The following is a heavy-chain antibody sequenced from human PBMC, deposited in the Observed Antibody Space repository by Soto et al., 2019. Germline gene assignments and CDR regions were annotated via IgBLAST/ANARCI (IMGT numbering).Heavy chain of an antibody. CDR2: ISYDGSNK. J-gene: IGHJ6*02. V-gene: IGHV3-30*18. CDR1: GFTFSSYG. D-gene: IGHD3-10*01. Sequence: VQLVESGGGVVQPGRSLRLSCAASGFTFSSYGMHWVRQAPGKGLEWVAVISYDGSNKYYADSVKGRFTISRDNSKNTLYLQMNSLRAEDTAVYYCAKDMAILWFGERDNYYGMDVWGQGTTVTVSS. CDR3: AKDMAILWFGERDNYYGMDV.